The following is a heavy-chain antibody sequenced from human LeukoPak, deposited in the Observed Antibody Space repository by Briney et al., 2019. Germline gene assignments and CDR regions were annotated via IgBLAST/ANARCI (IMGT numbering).Heavy chain of an antibody. CDR1: GGSIRSSYYY. CDR2: IYYSGST. J-gene: IGHJ3*02. D-gene: IGHD5-24*01. V-gene: IGHV4-39*01. Sequence: DPSETLSLTCTVSGGSIRSSYYYWGWIRQPPGKGLEWIGSIYYSGSTYYDPSLKSRVTISEDTSKNQFSLKLSSVTAADTAVYFCASHPTNFDAFDIWGQGTMVTVSS. CDR3: ASHPTNFDAFDI.